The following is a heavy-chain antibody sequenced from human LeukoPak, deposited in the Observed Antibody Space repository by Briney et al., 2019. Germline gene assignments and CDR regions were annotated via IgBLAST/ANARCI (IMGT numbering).Heavy chain of an antibody. CDR3: ARGGRPYGGFGLDC. D-gene: IGHD4-23*01. V-gene: IGHV3-48*03. J-gene: IGHJ4*02. CDR1: GFTFSRSD. Sequence: GGSLRLSCEASGFTFSRSDMIWVRQAPGKGLEWVSYISSSGSTIYYADSVKGRFTISRDSAKNSLYLQMNSLRAEDTAVYYCARGGRPYGGFGLDCWGQGTLVTVSS. CDR2: ISSSGSTI.